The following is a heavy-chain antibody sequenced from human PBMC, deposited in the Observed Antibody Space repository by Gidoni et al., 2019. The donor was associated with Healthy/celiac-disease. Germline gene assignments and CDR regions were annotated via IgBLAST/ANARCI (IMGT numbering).Heavy chain of an antibody. CDR2: ISYDGSNK. D-gene: IGHD3-10*01. Sequence: QVQLVESGGGVVKPGRSLRLSCAASGFTFSSYGMHWVRQAPGKGLEWVAVISYDGSNKYYADSVKGRFTISRDNSKNTLYLQMNSLRAEDTAVYYCGRSGSYFDYWGQGTLVTVSS. CDR3: GRSGSYFDY. CDR1: GFTFSSYG. V-gene: IGHV3-30*03. J-gene: IGHJ4*02.